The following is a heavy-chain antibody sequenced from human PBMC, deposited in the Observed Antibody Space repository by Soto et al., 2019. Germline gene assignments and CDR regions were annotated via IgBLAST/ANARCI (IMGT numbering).Heavy chain of an antibody. J-gene: IGHJ5*02. V-gene: IGHV3-23*01. D-gene: IGHD2-2*01. Sequence: EVQLLESGEGLVQPGGSLRLSCAASGLPFSSYAISWVRQAQGKGLEWVSAISGSGGSTYYADSVKGRFTISRDNSKNTLYLQMNSLRAEDTAVYYCAKECSSTTCGFFDPWGQGTLVTVSS. CDR2: ISGSGGST. CDR3: AKECSSTTCGFFDP. CDR1: GLPFSSYA.